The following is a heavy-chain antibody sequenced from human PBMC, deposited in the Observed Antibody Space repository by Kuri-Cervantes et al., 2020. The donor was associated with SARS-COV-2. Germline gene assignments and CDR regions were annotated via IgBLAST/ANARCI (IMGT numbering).Heavy chain of an antibody. Sequence: SETLSLTCAVSGYSISSGYYWGWIRQPPGKGLEWIRSIYHSGSTYYNPSLKSRVTISVDTSKNRFSLKLSSVTAADTAVYYCARGDWLLHRGYYYMDVWGKGTTVTVSS. CDR1: GYSISSGYY. J-gene: IGHJ6*03. CDR3: ARGDWLLHRGYYYMDV. V-gene: IGHV4-38-2*01. D-gene: IGHD3-3*01. CDR2: IYHSGST.